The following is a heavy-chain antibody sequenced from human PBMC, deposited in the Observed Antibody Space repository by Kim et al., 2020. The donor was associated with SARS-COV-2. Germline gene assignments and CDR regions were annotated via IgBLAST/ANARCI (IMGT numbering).Heavy chain of an antibody. CDR3: ARVGYCSSTSCSDWYFDL. CDR1: GFTFSSYW. CDR2: IKQDGSEK. D-gene: IGHD2-2*01. V-gene: IGHV3-7*01. J-gene: IGHJ2*01. Sequence: GGSLRLSCAASGFTFSSYWMSWVRQAPGKGLEWVANIKQDGSEKYYVDSVKGRFTISRDNANNSLYLQMNSLRAEDTAVYYCARVGYCSSTSCSDWYFDLWGRGTLVTVSS.